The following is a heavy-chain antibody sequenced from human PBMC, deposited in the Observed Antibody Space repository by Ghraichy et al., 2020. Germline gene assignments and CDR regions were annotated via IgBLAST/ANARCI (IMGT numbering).Heavy chain of an antibody. Sequence: GGSLRLSCAASGFTFSSFAMTWVRQAPGKGLEWVSRISGSGDSTYYANSVEGRFIISRDNSKNTLFLQMTNLRAEDTAIYYCAKSECGSCGCKLLNYWGQGTLVTVSS. D-gene: IGHD2-15*01. V-gene: IGHV3-23*01. CDR1: GFTFSSFA. CDR2: ISGSGDST. CDR3: AKSECGSCGCKLLNY. J-gene: IGHJ4*02.